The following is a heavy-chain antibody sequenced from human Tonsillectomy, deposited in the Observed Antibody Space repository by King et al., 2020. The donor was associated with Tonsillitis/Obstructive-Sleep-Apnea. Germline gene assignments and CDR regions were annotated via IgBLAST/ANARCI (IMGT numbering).Heavy chain of an antibody. CDR3: ARDLLPGKADWFDP. V-gene: IGHV3-7*01. J-gene: IGHJ5*02. D-gene: IGHD1-26*01. CDR2: IKQDGSGK. Sequence: VQLVESGGGLVQPGGSLRLSCAASGFTFSSYWMSWVRQAPGKGLEWVANIKQDGSGKYYVDSVKGRFTISRDNAKNSLYLQMNSLRAEDTAVYYCARDLLPGKADWFDPWGQGTLVTVSS. CDR1: GFTFSSYW.